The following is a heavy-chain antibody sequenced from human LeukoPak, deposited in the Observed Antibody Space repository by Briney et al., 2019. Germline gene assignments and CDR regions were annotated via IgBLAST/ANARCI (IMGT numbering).Heavy chain of an antibody. J-gene: IGHJ4*02. V-gene: IGHV3-21*01. D-gene: IGHD4-17*01. CDR3: ARDFIDYDDSAFDY. CDR2: ITGSSTYI. Sequence: TGGSLRLSCAASGFTFSSYTMNWVRQAPGKGLEWVSSITGSSTYIYYADSMKGRFTISRDNAKNSLYLQMNSLGAEDTAVYYCARDFIDYDDSAFDYWGQGTLVTVSS. CDR1: GFTFSSYT.